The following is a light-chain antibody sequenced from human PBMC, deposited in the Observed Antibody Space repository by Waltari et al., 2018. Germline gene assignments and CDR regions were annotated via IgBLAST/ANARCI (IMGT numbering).Light chain of an antibody. CDR3: QQFYSSPRT. CDR2: WAS. J-gene: IGKJ4*01. Sequence: DIVMTQSPDSLAVSLGERATINCKSSQSVLYRGNNENYLAWYQQKPGQPPKLVIYWASTRESGVPDRVSGSGSGTDFTLTISSLKAEDVAVDYCQQFYSSPRTFGGGTKVEIK. V-gene: IGKV4-1*01. CDR1: QSVLYRGNNENY.